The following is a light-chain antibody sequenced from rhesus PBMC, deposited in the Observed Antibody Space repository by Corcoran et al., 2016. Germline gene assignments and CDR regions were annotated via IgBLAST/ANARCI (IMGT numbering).Light chain of an antibody. V-gene: IGKV1S9*01. CDR1: QSLSNY. J-gene: IGKJ1*01. CDR2: RAS. Sequence: DIQMTQSPSSLSASVGDRVTITCQASQSLSNYLNWYQQKPGKIPKLLNYRASSLQSGIPSRFSGSGSGTDFTLTISSLQPEDFATYYCQQGYSYPWTFGQGTKVEIK. CDR3: QQGYSYPWT.